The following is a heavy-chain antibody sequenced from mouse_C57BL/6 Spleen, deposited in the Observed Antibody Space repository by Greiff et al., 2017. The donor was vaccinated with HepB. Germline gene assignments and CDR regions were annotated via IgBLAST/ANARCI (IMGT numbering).Heavy chain of an antibody. CDR2: IWSGGST. CDR1: GFSLTSYG. D-gene: IGHD2-1*01. CDR3: ARNYGNYEGDAMDY. Sequence: QVQLKESGPGLVQPSQSLSITCTVSGFSLTSYGVHWVRQSPGKGLEWLGVIWSGGSTDYNAAFIFRLSISKDNSKSQVFFKMNSLQADDTAIYYCARNYGNYEGDAMDYWGQGTSVTVSS. V-gene: IGHV2-2*01. J-gene: IGHJ4*01.